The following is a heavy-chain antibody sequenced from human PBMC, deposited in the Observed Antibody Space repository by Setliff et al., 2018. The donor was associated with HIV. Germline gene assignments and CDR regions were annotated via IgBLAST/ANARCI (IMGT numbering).Heavy chain of an antibody. CDR2: IYNSGST. J-gene: IGHJ4*02. V-gene: IGHV4-30-4*08. Sequence: SETLSLTCTVSGGSISSGDYYWTWIRQPPGKGLEWIGYIYNSGSTYYNPSLKSRVTISVDTSKSQFSLRLNSVPAADTAVYYCARDVSWRVRTYIDYWGQGALVTVSS. CDR3: ARDVSWRVRTYIDY. CDR1: GGSISSGDYY. D-gene: IGHD3-3*01.